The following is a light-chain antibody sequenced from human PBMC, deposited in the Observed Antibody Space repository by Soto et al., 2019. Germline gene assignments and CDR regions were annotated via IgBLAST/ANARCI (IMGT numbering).Light chain of an antibody. CDR2: TSF. CDR3: QQYNSYS. V-gene: IGKV1-39*01. Sequence: IQITQSPSSLSASVGDGVSITCRASQSIGTFLNWYQQKPGEAPNLLIHTSFTLYSGVPSRFSGSGSGTEFTLTISSLQPDDFAPYYCQQYNSYSFGQGTKVDIK. J-gene: IGKJ1*01. CDR1: QSIGTF.